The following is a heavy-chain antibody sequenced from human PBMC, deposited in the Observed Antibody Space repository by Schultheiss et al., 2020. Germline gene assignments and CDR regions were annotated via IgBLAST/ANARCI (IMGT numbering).Heavy chain of an antibody. D-gene: IGHD6-13*01. J-gene: IGHJ6*02. V-gene: IGHV4-34*09. CDR3: ARSSQDYYYYGMDV. Sequence: SETLSLTCAVYGGSFSGYYWTWIRQPAGKGLEWIGEINHSGSTNYNPSLKSRVTISVDTSKNQFSLKLSSVTAADTAVYYCARSSQDYYYYGMDVWGQGTTVTVSS. CDR1: GGSFSGYY. CDR2: INHSGST.